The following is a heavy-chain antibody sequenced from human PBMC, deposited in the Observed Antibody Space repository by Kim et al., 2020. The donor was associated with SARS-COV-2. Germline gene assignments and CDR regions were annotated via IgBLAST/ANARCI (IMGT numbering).Heavy chain of an antibody. V-gene: IGHV3-23*01. Sequence: TYYADSVKGRFTISRDNSKNTLYLQMNSLRAEDTAVYYCAKDPGVAGKGHWGQGTLVTVSS. CDR3: AKDPGVAGKGH. J-gene: IGHJ4*02. CDR2: T. D-gene: IGHD6-19*01.